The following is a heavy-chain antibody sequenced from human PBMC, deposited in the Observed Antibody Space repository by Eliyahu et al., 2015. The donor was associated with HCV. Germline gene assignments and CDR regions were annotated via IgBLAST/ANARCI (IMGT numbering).Heavy chain of an antibody. Sequence: QVHVVQSGAEVKKPGSSVRVSCKASGGASTNYAINWVRQAPGQGLEWLGRIIPVNDITDYAQNFQGKITITADKSTSTAFLDLTSVRSDDTAVYYCAYTRTYFWGYGLDAWGQGTKVTVSS. CDR1: GGASTNYA. J-gene: IGHJ6*02. CDR3: AYTRTYFWGYGLDA. CDR2: IIPVNDIT. V-gene: IGHV1-69*04. D-gene: IGHD1-26*01.